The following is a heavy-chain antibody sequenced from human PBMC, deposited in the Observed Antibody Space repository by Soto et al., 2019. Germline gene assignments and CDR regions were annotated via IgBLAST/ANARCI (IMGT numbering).Heavy chain of an antibody. D-gene: IGHD3-16*01. CDR3: AREGEMPYYYYGLDV. V-gene: IGHV1-18*01. Sequence: QVQLVQYGAEVRKPGASVKVSCKASGYTFTTCGISWVRQAHGQGLEWMGWISGYNGHTKYAQKFQGRVTMTTDTSTSTVYMDLRSLRSDVTAVYYCAREGEMPYYYYGLDVWGQGTTVTVSS. J-gene: IGHJ6*02. CDR1: GYTFTTCG. CDR2: ISGYNGHT.